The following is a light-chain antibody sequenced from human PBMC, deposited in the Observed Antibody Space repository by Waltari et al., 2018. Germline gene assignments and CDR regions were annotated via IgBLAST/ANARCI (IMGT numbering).Light chain of an antibody. CDR2: DVT. CDR3: SSYTSSSTRV. CDR1: SSDVGGYNY. Sequence: QSALTQPASVSGSPGQSITLSCPGTSSDVGGYNYVSWYQQHPDKAPKLLIYDVTKRPSGVSYRFSASKSGNTASLTISGLQAEDEGDYYCSSYTSSSTRVFGGGTKLTVL. V-gene: IGLV2-14*03. J-gene: IGLJ3*02.